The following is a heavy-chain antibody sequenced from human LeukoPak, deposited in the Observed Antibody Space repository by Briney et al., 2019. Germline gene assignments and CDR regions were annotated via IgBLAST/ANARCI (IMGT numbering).Heavy chain of an antibody. CDR3: ARSYYYDSSGYYYVGVGAFDI. V-gene: IGHV4-59*01. CDR1: GGSISSYY. Sequence: SETLSLTCTVSGGSISSYYWSWIRQPPGKGLEWIGYIYYSGSTNYNPSLKSRVTISVDTSKDQFSLKLSSVTAADTAVYYCARSYYYDSSGYYYVGVGAFDIWGQGTMVTVSS. J-gene: IGHJ3*02. CDR2: IYYSGST. D-gene: IGHD3-22*01.